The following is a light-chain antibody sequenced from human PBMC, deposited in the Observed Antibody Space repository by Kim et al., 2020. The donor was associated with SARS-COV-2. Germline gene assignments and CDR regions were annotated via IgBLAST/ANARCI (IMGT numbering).Light chain of an antibody. CDR2: DVN. CDR1: SSDVGGYNF. J-gene: IGLJ2*01. Sequence: QSALTQPRSVSGSPGQSVTISCTGTSSDVGGYNFVSWYQQHPGKAPKFMIYDVNKRPSGVPDRFSGSKSGNTASLTISGLQADDEADYYCCSFAGSYFLFGGGTK. V-gene: IGLV2-11*01. CDR3: CSFAGSYFL.